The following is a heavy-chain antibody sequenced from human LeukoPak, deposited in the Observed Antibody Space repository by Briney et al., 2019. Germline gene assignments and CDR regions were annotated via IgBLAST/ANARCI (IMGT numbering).Heavy chain of an antibody. Sequence: GGSLRLSCAASGFTFSSYAMSWVRQAPGKGLEWVSAISGSGGSTYYADSVEGRFTTSRDNAKNSLYLQMNSLRAEDTAVYYCASTYDSSGQPPAYWGQGTLVTVSS. CDR3: ASTYDSSGQPPAY. V-gene: IGHV3-23*01. J-gene: IGHJ4*02. CDR2: ISGSGGST. D-gene: IGHD3-22*01. CDR1: GFTFSSYA.